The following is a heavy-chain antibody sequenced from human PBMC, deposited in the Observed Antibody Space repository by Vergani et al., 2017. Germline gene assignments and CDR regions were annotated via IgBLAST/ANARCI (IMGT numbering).Heavy chain of an antibody. D-gene: IGHD2-2*01. J-gene: IGHJ6*02. Sequence: EVQLVESGGGLVKPGGSLRLSCAASGFTFSSYSMNWVRQAPGKGLEWVSSISSSGSTIYYADSVKGRFTISRDNAKNSLYLQMNSLRAEDTAVYYCAGWRSSTRYYYGMDVWGQGTTVTVSS. CDR3: AGWRSSTRYYYGMDV. CDR2: ISSSGSTI. CDR1: GFTFSSYS. V-gene: IGHV3-21*01.